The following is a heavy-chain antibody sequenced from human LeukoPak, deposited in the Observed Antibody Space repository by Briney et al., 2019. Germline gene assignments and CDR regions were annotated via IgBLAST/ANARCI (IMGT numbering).Heavy chain of an antibody. CDR3: ARGSLFYDSSGYYPDAFDI. CDR1: GYTFTSYY. D-gene: IGHD3-22*01. Sequence: ASVKVSCKASGYTFTSYYMHWVRQAPGQGLEWMGLINPSGGSTSYAQKFQGRVTMTRDTSTSTVYMELSSLRSEDTAVYYCARGSLFYDSSGYYPDAFDIWGQGTIVTVSS. V-gene: IGHV1-46*03. CDR2: INPSGGST. J-gene: IGHJ3*02.